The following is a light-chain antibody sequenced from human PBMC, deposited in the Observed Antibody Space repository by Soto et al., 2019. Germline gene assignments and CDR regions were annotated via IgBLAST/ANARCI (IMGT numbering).Light chain of an antibody. CDR1: QSLVDRDENTF. CDR2: KVS. J-gene: IGKJ2*01. CDR3: MQGTSWPYT. Sequence: VLTQSPLSLPVSLGQPASISCRASQSLVDRDENTFLNWFHQRPGQSPRRLIYKVSNRDSGVPDRFSGSGSGSDFTLKISRVEAEDVGLYYCMQGTSWPYTFGQGTRLEIK. V-gene: IGKV2-30*01.